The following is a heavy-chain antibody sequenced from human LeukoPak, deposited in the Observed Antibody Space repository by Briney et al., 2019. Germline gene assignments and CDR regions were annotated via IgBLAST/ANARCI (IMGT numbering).Heavy chain of an antibody. CDR2: ISGSSSST. CDR1: GFTFSDYY. D-gene: IGHD3-9*01. V-gene: IGHV3-11*06. Sequence: GGSLRLSCAASGFTFSDYYMSWIRQAPGRGLEWVSYISGSSSSTKYADSVKGRFTISRDNAKKTLYLQMNSLRAEDTAVYYCAREIYDILTGYYMDYYYGMDVWGQGTTVTVSS. J-gene: IGHJ6*02. CDR3: AREIYDILTGYYMDYYYGMDV.